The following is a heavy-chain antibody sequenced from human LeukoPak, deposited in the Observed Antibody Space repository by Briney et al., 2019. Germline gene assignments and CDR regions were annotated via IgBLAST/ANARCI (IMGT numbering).Heavy chain of an antibody. D-gene: IGHD4-11*01. Sequence: GGSLRLSCAASGFTFSSYGMHWVRQTPGKGLEWVTVISYDGSNKYYADSVRGRFTISRDNSKNTLYLQMNSLRAEDTAVYYCAKDHYMTTVWYYYGMDVWGQGTTVTVSS. CDR3: AKDHYMTTVWYYYGMDV. CDR2: ISYDGSNK. CDR1: GFTFSSYG. V-gene: IGHV3-30*18. J-gene: IGHJ6*02.